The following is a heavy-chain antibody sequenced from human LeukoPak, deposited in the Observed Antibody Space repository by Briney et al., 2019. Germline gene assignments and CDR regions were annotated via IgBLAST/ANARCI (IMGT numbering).Heavy chain of an antibody. V-gene: IGHV3-7*04. Sequence: PGGCLRLSCAASGXTFSGYWVNWVRQAPGKGLEWVANIKQDGSEKYYVDSVKGRFTISRNNAKNSLYLQMNSPRAEDTAVYYCARAYSVDYWGQGTLVTVSS. CDR2: IKQDGSEK. D-gene: IGHD3-16*01. CDR3: ARAYSVDY. J-gene: IGHJ4*02. CDR1: GXTFSGYW.